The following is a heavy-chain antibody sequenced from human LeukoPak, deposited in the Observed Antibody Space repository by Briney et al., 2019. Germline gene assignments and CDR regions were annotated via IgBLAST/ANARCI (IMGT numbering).Heavy chain of an antibody. CDR3: ARGGITSHYYYYYMDV. D-gene: IGHD1-14*01. J-gene: IGHJ6*03. CDR1: GGSFSAYY. Sequence: PSETLSLTCAVYGGSFSAYYWSWIRQPPGKGLEWLGEINHSGRTNYNPSLKSRVTISVDTSKNQFSLKLSSVTAADTAVYYCARGGITSHYYYYYMDVWGKGTTVTVSS. V-gene: IGHV4-34*01. CDR2: INHSGRT.